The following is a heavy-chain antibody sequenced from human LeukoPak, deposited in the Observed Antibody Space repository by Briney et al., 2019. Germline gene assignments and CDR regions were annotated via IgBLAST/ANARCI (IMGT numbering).Heavy chain of an antibody. CDR2: INHSGST. CDR3: ARRAIVVVPAAIRAFDI. V-gene: IGHV4-34*01. D-gene: IGHD2-2*02. J-gene: IGHJ3*02. CDR1: GGSFSGYY. Sequence: PSETLSLTCAVYGGSFSGYYWSWIRQPPGKGLEWIGEINHSGSTNYNPSLKSRVTISVDTSKNQFSLKLSSVTAADTAVYYCARRAIVVVPAAIRAFDIWGQGTMVTVSS.